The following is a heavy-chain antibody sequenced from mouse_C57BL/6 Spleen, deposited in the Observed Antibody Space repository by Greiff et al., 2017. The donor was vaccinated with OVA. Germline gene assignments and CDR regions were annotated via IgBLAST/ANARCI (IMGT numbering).Heavy chain of an antibody. D-gene: IGHD1-1*01. V-gene: IGHV5-9-1*02. CDR1: GFTFSSYA. CDR3: TRATGYAMDY. CDR2: ISSGGDYI. J-gene: IGHJ4*01. Sequence: EVKLMESGEGLVKPGGSLKLSCAASGFTFSSYAMSWVRQTPEKRLEWVAYISSGGDYIYYADTVKGRFTISRDKARNTLYLQMSSLKSEDTAMYYCTRATGYAMDYWGQGTSVTVSS.